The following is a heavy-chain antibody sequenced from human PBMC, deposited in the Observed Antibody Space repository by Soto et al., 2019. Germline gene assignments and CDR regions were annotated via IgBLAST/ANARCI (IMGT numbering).Heavy chain of an antibody. CDR1: GFTVSSNY. J-gene: IGHJ4*02. D-gene: IGHD4-17*01. V-gene: IGHV3-53*01. Sequence: PGGSLRLSCAASGFTVSSNYMSWVRQAPGKGLEWVSVIYSGGSTYYADSVKGRFTISRDNSKNTLYLQMNSLRAEDTAVYYCARAEDYGAYDGYFDYWGQGTLVTVSS. CDR3: ARAEDYGAYDGYFDY. CDR2: IYSGGST.